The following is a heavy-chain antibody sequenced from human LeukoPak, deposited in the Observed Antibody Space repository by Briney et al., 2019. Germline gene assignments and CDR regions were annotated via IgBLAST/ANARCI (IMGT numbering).Heavy chain of an antibody. V-gene: IGHV3-74*03. CDR3: AKWGASGSYDY. CDR2: IHSDGIST. D-gene: IGHD3-10*01. Sequence: GGSLRLSCAASGFTFSNTWMHWVRQAPGKGLVWVSRIHSDGISTTYADSVKGRFTISRDNAKNTLYLQMNSLRAEDTAVYYCAKWGASGSYDYWGQGTLVTVSS. CDR1: GFTFSNTW. J-gene: IGHJ4*02.